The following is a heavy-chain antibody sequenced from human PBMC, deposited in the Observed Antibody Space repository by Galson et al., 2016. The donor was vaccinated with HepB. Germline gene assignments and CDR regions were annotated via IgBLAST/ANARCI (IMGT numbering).Heavy chain of an antibody. J-gene: IGHJ6*02. D-gene: IGHD3-3*01. CDR3: ARETTPTLNYDFWSGSRGRMDV. CDR1: GYTFTSYG. Sequence: SVKVSCKASGYTFTSYGISWVRQAPGQGLEWIGWISPYNGNRNYAQNLQGRVTMTTDPSTATAYMEVRSLISDDTALYYCARETTPTLNYDFWSGSRGRMDVWGQGTTVTVSS. CDR2: ISPYNGNR. V-gene: IGHV1-18*01.